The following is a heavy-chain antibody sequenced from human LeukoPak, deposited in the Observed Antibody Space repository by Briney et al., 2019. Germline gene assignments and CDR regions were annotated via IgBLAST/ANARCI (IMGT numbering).Heavy chain of an antibody. V-gene: IGHV3-7*01. CDR3: ASFIARYAFDI. D-gene: IGHD6-13*01. CDR2: IKQDGSEK. CDR1: GFTFSSYW. Sequence: NPGGSLRLSCAASGFTFSSYWMSWVRQAPGKELEWVANIKQDGSEKYYVDSVKGRFTISRDNAKNSLYLQMNSLRAEDTAVYYCASFIARYAFDIWGQGTMVTVSS. J-gene: IGHJ3*02.